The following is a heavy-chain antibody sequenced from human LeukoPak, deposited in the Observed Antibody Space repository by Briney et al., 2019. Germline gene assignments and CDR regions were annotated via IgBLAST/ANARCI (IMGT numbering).Heavy chain of an antibody. CDR3: AKGNDYSNLNWFDP. CDR2: ISWNSGSI. J-gene: IGHJ5*02. Sequence: GGSLRLSCAASGFTFDDYAMHWVRQAPGKGLEWVSGISWNSGSIGYADSVKGRFTISRGNAKDSLYLQMNSLRAEDTALYYCAKGNDYSNLNWFDPWGQGTLVTVSS. V-gene: IGHV3-9*01. CDR1: GFTFDDYA. D-gene: IGHD4-11*01.